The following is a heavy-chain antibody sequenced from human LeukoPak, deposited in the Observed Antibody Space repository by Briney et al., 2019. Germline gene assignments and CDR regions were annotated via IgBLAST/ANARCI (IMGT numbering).Heavy chain of an antibody. D-gene: IGHD1-14*01. CDR2: IYYSGST. V-gene: IGHV4-31*03. CDR3: ARDHSNLNYYYGMDV. J-gene: IGHJ6*02. Sequence: PSQTLSLTCTVSGGSISSGGYYWSWIRQHPGKGLEWIGYIYYSGSTYYNPSLKSRVTISVDTSKNQFSLKLSSVTAADTAVYYCARDHSNLNYYYGMDVRGQGTTVTVSS. CDR1: GGSISSGGYY.